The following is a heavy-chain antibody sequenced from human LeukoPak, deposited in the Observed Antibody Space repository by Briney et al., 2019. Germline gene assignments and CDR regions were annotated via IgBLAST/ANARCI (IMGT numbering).Heavy chain of an antibody. V-gene: IGHV4-30-4*01. CDR1: GGSISSGDYY. Sequence: SETLSLTCTVSGGSISSGDYYWSWIRQPPGKGLEWIGYIYYSGSTYYNPSLKSRVTISVDTSKNQFSLKLSSVTAADTAEYYCARDLLNEGNHLDYWGQGTLVTVSS. D-gene: IGHD4-23*01. J-gene: IGHJ4*02. CDR2: IYYSGST. CDR3: ARDLLNEGNHLDY.